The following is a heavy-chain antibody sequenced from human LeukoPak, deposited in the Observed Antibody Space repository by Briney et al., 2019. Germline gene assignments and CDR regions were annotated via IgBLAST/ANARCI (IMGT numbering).Heavy chain of an antibody. V-gene: IGHV1-18*01. J-gene: IGHJ6*03. D-gene: IGHD2-2*01. CDR2: ISAYNGNT. CDR1: GYTFTSYG. CDR3: AREREYCSSTSCSDLYYYYYMDV. Sequence: GASVKVSCKASGYTFTSYGISWVRQAPGQGLEWMGWISAYNGNTNYAQKLQGRVTMTTDTSTSTAYMELRSLRSDDTAVYYCAREREYCSSTSCSDLYYYYYMDVWG.